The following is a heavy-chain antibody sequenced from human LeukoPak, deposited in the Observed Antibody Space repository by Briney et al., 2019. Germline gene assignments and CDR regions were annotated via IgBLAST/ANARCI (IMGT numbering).Heavy chain of an antibody. CDR3: ARRYCSGGSCYFDY. D-gene: IGHD2-15*01. V-gene: IGHV5-51*01. CDR1: GYTFTTYW. CDR2: IYPGDSDT. J-gene: IGHJ4*02. Sequence: GESLKISCKGSGYTFTTYWLGWVRQMPGKGLEWMGIIYPGDSDTRYSPSFQGQVTISADKSISTAYLQWSSLKASDTAMYYCARRYCSGGSCYFDYWGQGTLVTVSS.